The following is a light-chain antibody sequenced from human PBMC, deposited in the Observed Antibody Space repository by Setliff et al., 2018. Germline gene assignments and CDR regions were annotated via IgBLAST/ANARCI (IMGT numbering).Light chain of an antibody. J-gene: IGLJ1*01. V-gene: IGLV2-11*01. Sequence: QSVLTQPRSVSGSPGQSVTISCTGTSSDVGGYNYVSWYQQYPGKAPKLMIYDVSKRPSGVPDRFSGSKSGNTASLTISGLQAEDEADYYCCSYAGSYPYVFGTGTKATVL. CDR2: DVS. CDR3: CSYAGSYPYV. CDR1: SSDVGGYNY.